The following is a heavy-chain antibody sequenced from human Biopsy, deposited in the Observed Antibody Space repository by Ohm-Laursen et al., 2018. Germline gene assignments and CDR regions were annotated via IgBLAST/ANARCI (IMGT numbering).Heavy chain of an antibody. D-gene: IGHD2-2*01. CDR1: GLDFRNYD. CDR2: ISSRSSDI. Sequence: SLRLSCAAPGLDFRNYDLTWVRQAPGEGLGWVSSISSRSSDIYYADSVKGRFTISRDNAKNSLFLHMNSLRAEDTAVYYCARESALKWYQSLSYFNGMDVWGQGTTVTVSS. V-gene: IGHV3-21*01. CDR3: ARESALKWYQSLSYFNGMDV. J-gene: IGHJ6*02.